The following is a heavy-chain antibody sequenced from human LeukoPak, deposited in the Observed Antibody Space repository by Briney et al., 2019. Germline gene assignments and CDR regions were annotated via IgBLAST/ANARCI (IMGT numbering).Heavy chain of an antibody. V-gene: IGHV1-46*01. Sequence: ASVKVSCKASGYTFTSYGISWVRQAPGQGLEWMGIINPSGGSTSYAQKFQGRVTMTRDTSTSTVYMELSSLRSEDTAVYYCARGSRGISYYDFWSGYFSSTDDYWGQGTLVTVSS. J-gene: IGHJ4*02. CDR1: GYTFTSYG. CDR2: INPSGGST. CDR3: ARGSRGISYYDFWSGYFSSTDDY. D-gene: IGHD3-3*01.